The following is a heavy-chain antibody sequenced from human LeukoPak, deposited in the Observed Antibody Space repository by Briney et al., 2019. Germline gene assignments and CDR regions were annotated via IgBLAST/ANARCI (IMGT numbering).Heavy chain of an antibody. CDR2: ISSSSGTI. CDR3: VRSYGSGSYYNVLGY. J-gene: IGHJ4*02. D-gene: IGHD3-10*01. Sequence: PGGSLRLSCAASGFTFSSYNMNWVRQAPGKGLEWVSYISSSSGTIYYADSVKGRFTISRDNAKNSLYLQMNSLRAEDTAVYYCVRSYGSGSYYNVLGYWGQGTLVTASS. V-gene: IGHV3-48*01. CDR1: GFTFSSYN.